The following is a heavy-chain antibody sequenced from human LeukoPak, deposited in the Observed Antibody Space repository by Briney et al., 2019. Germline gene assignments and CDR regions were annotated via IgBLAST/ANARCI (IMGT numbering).Heavy chain of an antibody. CDR2: FYTSATP. CDR3: ARQNRGYSSSSGLPDY. J-gene: IGHJ4*02. Sequence: SETLSLTCTVSGGSISRGSYFWSWIRQPAGKGLEWIGRFYTSATPNYNPSLKSRVTISVDTSRNQFSLKLSSVTAADTAVFYCARQNRGYSSSSGLPDYWGQGTLVTVSS. V-gene: IGHV4-61*02. D-gene: IGHD6-6*01. CDR1: GGSISRGSYF.